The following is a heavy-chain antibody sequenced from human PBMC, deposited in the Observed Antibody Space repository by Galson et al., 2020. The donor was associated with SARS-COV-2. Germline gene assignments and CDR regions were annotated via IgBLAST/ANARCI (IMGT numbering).Heavy chain of an antibody. CDR3: ATAPGVRGVIRDYYYYYGMDV. Sequence: ASVKVSCKVSGYTLTELSMHWVRQAPGKGLEWMGGFDPEDGETIYAQKFQGRVTMTEDTSTDTAYMELSSLRSEDTAVYHCATAPGVRGVIRDYYYYYGMDVGGQGTTVTVSS. CDR1: GYTLTELS. J-gene: IGHJ6*02. CDR2: FDPEDGET. D-gene: IGHD3-10*01. V-gene: IGHV1-24*01.